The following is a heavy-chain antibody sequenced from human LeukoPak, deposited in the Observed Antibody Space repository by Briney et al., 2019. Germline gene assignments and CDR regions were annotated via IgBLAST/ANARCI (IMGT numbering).Heavy chain of an antibody. CDR1: GYSFTNYY. CDR3: AAGFSNHGYIY. D-gene: IGHD6-13*01. V-gene: IGHV1-58*02. CDR2: TVLGSGDT. J-gene: IGHJ4*02. Sequence: GYSFTNYYIAWVRQMPGQDLEWIGWTVLGSGDTNYAQSLKERLTITRDMSTSTAYMELSSLRSEDTAMYYCAAGFSNHGYIYWGQGTLVTVSS.